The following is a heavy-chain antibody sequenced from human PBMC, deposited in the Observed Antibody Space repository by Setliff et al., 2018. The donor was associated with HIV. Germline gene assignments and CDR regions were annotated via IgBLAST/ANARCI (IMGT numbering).Heavy chain of an antibody. D-gene: IGHD6-19*01. J-gene: IGHJ4*01. CDR3: ARNQGDSSGWYAGDY. CDR1: GYTFTSYP. V-gene: IGHV1-46*01. Sequence: ASVKVSCKASGYTFTSYPMHRVRQAPGQGLEWMGVINTSGGSAGYAEKFRGRVTMTRDTSTSTVYMDLRNLRSEDTAVYYCARNQGDSSGWYAGDYWGHGTLVT. CDR2: INTSGGSA.